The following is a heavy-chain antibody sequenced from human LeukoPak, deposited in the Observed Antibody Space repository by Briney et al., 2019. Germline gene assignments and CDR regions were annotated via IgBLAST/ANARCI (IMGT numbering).Heavy chain of an antibody. CDR2: IYHSGST. CDR1: GGSISSSNW. Sequence: QASGTLSLTCAVSGGSISSSNWWSWVRQPPGKGLEWIGEIYHSGSTNYNPSLKSRVTISVDKSKNQFSLKLSSVTAADTAVYYKQRAEYDILFDPWGQGTLVTVSS. CDR3: QRAEYDILFDP. V-gene: IGHV4-4*02. J-gene: IGHJ5*02. D-gene: IGHD3-9*01.